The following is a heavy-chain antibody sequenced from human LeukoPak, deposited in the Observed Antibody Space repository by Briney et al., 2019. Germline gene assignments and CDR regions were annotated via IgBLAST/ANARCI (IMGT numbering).Heavy chain of an antibody. D-gene: IGHD6-19*01. CDR1: GGSFSGYY. CDR3: ASHRSGWDFDY. CDR2: INHSGST. V-gene: IGHV4-34*01. J-gene: IGHJ4*02. Sequence: PPESLSLTCAVYGGSFSGYYWSWIRQPPGKGLEWIGEINHSGSTNYKPSLKSRVTISVDTSMNQFSLKLSCVTGADTAVYCCASHRSGWDFDYWGQGTLVTVSS.